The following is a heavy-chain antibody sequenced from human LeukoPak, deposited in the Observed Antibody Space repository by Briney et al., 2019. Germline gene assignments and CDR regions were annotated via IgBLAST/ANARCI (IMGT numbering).Heavy chain of an antibody. Sequence: SETLSLTCAVYGGSFSGYYCTWIRQPPGKGLEWIGEINHSGSANYNPSLNSRVTISVDTSKNQFSLKVSSVTAADTATYYCVRGSGYTGNEDWGQGTLVTVSS. D-gene: IGHD5-12*01. CDR2: INHSGSA. V-gene: IGHV4-34*01. CDR3: VRGSGYTGNED. J-gene: IGHJ4*02. CDR1: GGSFSGYY.